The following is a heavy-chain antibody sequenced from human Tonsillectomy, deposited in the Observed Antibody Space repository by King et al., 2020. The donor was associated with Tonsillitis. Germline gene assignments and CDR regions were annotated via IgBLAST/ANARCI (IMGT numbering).Heavy chain of an antibody. CDR2: MNPASGNA. J-gene: IGHJ4*02. CDR1: GYTFTNYD. Sequence: QLVQSGAEVKKPGASVKVSCKASGYTFTNYDINWVRQATGQGLEWMGWMNPASGNAGYAQKFHDRVTMTRKTSISTAYMELNSLRSEDTAVYYCARTAGTDYWGQGTLVTVSS. CDR3: ARTAGTDY. V-gene: IGHV1-8*02. D-gene: IGHD6-19*01.